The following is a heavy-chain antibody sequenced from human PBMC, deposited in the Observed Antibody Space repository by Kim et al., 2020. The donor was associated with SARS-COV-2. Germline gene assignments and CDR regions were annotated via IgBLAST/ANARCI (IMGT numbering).Heavy chain of an antibody. CDR1: GYTFTSYY. Sequence: ASVKVSCKASGYTFTSYYMHWVRQAPGQGLEWMGIINPSGGSTSYAQKFQGRVTMTRDTSTSTVYMELSSLRSEDTAVYYCARDPRWSYYYDSSGYHGLSFFDYWGQGTLVTVSS. J-gene: IGHJ4*02. D-gene: IGHD3-22*01. V-gene: IGHV1-46*01. CDR3: ARDPRWSYYYDSSGYHGLSFFDY. CDR2: INPSGGST.